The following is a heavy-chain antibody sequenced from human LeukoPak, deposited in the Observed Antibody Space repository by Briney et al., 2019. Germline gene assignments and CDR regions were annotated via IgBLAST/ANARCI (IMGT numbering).Heavy chain of an antibody. J-gene: IGHJ4*02. Sequence: GGSLRLSCAASGFTFSSYSMNWVRQAPGKGLEWVSSISSSSSYIYYADSVKGRFTISRDNAKNSLYLQMNSLRAEDTAVYYCARDSGHCGDDCYFFDYWGQGTLVTVSS. CDR2: ISSSSSYI. V-gene: IGHV3-21*01. CDR1: GFTFSSYS. CDR3: ARDSGHCGDDCYFFDY. D-gene: IGHD2-21*02.